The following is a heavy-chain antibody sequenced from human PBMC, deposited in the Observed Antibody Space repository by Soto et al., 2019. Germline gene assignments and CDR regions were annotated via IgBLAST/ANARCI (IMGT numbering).Heavy chain of an antibody. J-gene: IGHJ6*01. CDR1: GFTFSSYA. V-gene: IGHV3-23*01. Sequence: PVGSLRLSCAASGFTFSSYAMSWVRQAPGKGLEWVSAISGSGGSTYYADSVKGRFTISRDSSKNSLYLQMNSLRAEDTAVYYCAKPRGIQLWSPPHYYNYGNDVCGQGTTDSV. CDR3: AKPRGIQLWSPPHYYNYGNDV. CDR2: ISGSGGST. D-gene: IGHD5-18*01.